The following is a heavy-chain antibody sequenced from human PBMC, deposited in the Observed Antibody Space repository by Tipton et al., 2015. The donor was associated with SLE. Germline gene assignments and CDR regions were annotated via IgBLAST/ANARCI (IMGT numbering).Heavy chain of an antibody. D-gene: IGHD3-22*01. Sequence: TLSLTCTVSGASVSSHYWNWIRQPPGKGLEWIGEINHSGSTNYNPSLKSRVTISFDTSKNQLSLKLSSVTAADTAVYYCARPGNYFDSSGHHDAFDVWGQGTMVTVSS. J-gene: IGHJ3*01. CDR2: INHSGST. CDR3: ARPGNYFDSSGHHDAFDV. CDR1: GASVSSHY. V-gene: IGHV4-34*01.